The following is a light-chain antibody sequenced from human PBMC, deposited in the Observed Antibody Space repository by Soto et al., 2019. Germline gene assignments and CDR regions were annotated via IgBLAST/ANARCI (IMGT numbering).Light chain of an antibody. CDR2: AAS. V-gene: IGKV1-39*01. CDR3: QESLTTPLT. J-gene: IGKJ4*01. Sequence: DIQMTQSPSSLSASVGDRVTITCRASQSISIYLNWYQQKAGKAPKLLIYAASSLQSGVPSRFSGNGSGTDFTLTISSLQPEGLATYYCQESLTTPLTFGGGTKVEIK. CDR1: QSISIY.